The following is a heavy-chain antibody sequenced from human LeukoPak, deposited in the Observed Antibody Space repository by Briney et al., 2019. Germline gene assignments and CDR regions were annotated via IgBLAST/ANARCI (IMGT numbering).Heavy chain of an antibody. Sequence: SETLSLTCTVSGGSISSSSYYWGWIRQPPGKGLEWIGSIYYSGSTYYNPSLKSRVTISVDMSKNQFSLILSSVTAADTAVYYCARLGCSGSYLSYYGMDVWGQGTTVTVSS. J-gene: IGHJ6*02. CDR3: ARLGCSGSYLSYYGMDV. CDR2: IYYSGST. CDR1: GGSISSSSYY. D-gene: IGHD1-26*01. V-gene: IGHV4-39*01.